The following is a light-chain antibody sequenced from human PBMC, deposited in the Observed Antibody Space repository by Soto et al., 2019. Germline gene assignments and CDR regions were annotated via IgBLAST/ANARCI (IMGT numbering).Light chain of an antibody. J-gene: IGKJ5*01. CDR1: QSLLHSNGYNY. V-gene: IGKV2-28*01. Sequence: DIVMTQSPLSLPVTPGEPASISCRSSQSLLHSNGYNYLDWYLQKPGQSPQLLIYLGSNRASGVPDRFSGSGSGTDFTLKISRVESEDVWVYYCMQALQTPTFCQGTGLEIK. CDR2: LGS. CDR3: MQALQTPT.